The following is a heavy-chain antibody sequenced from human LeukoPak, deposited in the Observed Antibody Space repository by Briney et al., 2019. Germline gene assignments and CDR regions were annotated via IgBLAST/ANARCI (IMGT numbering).Heavy chain of an antibody. CDR1: GGSISSYY. CDR3: ARHRDYYDT. V-gene: IGHV4-59*08. D-gene: IGHD3-22*01. J-gene: IGHJ4*01. CDR2: IYYSGST. Sequence: SETLSLTCTVSGGSISSYYWSWIRQPPGKGLEWIGHIYYSGSTNYNPSLKSRVTISVDTSKKQFSLKLSSVTAADTAVYYCARHRDYYDTWGHGTLVTVSS.